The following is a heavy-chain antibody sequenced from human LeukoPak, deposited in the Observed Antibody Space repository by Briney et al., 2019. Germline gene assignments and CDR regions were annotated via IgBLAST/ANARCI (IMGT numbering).Heavy chain of an antibody. Sequence: ASVKVSCKASGGTFSSYAISWVRQAPGQGLEWMGRIIPILGVANYAQKFQGRVTITADKSTSTAYMELSSLRSEDTAVYYCAREDYYDSSGYYRSWGQGTLVTVSS. CDR1: GGTFSSYA. CDR2: IIPILGVA. J-gene: IGHJ5*02. CDR3: AREDYYDSSGYYRS. D-gene: IGHD3-22*01. V-gene: IGHV1-69*04.